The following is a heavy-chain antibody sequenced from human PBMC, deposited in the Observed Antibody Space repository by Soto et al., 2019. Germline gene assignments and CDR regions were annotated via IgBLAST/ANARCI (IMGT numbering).Heavy chain of an antibody. CDR3: ARGRLQKATTVTPLGYYYYGMDV. J-gene: IGHJ6*02. V-gene: IGHV4-34*01. CDR1: GGSFSGYY. D-gene: IGHD4-4*01. CDR2: INHSGST. Sequence: SETLSLTCAVYGGSFSGYYWSWIRQPPGKGLEWIGEINHSGSTNYNPSLKSRVTISVDTSKNQFSLKLSSVTAADTAVYYCARGRLQKATTVTPLGYYYYGMDVWGQGTTVT.